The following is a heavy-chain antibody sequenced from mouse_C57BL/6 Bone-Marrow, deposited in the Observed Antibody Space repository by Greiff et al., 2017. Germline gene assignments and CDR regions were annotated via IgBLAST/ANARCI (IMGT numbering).Heavy chain of an antibody. Sequence: VQLQQSVAELVRPGASVKLSCTASGFNIKNTYMHWVKQRPEQGLEWIGRIDPANGNTKYAPKFQGKATITAHTSSNTAYLQLSSLTSEDTAIYDCARRYYGGTRYWYFDVWGTGTTVTVSA. CDR3: ARRYYGGTRYWYFDV. D-gene: IGHD1-1*01. V-gene: IGHV14-3*01. J-gene: IGHJ1*03. CDR2: IDPANGNT. CDR1: GFNIKNTY.